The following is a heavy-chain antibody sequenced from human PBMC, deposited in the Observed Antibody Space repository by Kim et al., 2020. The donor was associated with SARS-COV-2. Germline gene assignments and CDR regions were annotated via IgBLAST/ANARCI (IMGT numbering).Heavy chain of an antibody. CDR3: ASDGYSSSFSRTFDY. D-gene: IGHD6-6*01. V-gene: IGHV4-30-2*05. Sequence: SLKSRVTISVDTTKNQFSLRLSSVTAADTAVYYCASDGYSSSFSRTFDYWGQGTLVTVSS. J-gene: IGHJ4*02.